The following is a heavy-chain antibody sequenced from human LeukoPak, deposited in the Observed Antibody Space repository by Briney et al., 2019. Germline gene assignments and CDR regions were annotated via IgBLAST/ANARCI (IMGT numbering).Heavy chain of an antibody. CDR1: GFTFNTYT. CDR2: ISNSGGST. V-gene: IGHV3-23*01. D-gene: IGHD1-1*01. J-gene: IGHJ4*02. CDR3: AKGLERESRLDS. Sequence: GGALRLSCAASGFTFNTYTMYWVRQAPGKGLEWVSGISNSGGSTYYADSVKGRFTISRDNSKNTLYLQMNSLRAEDTALYYCAKGLERESRLDSWGQGTLVTVSS.